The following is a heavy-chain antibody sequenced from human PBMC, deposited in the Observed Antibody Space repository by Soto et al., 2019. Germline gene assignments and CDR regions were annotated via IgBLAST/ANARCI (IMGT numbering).Heavy chain of an antibody. CDR2: IKQDGSEK. Sequence: GGSLRLSCAASGFTFSYYWMTWVRQAPGKGLEWVANIKQDGSEKYYVDSVKGRFTISRDNAKNSLYLQMSSLRAEDTAIYYCASAGGTSGYTPAYWGQGTLVTVSS. CDR1: GFTFSYYW. J-gene: IGHJ4*02. V-gene: IGHV3-7*01. D-gene: IGHD5-12*01. CDR3: ASAGGTSGYTPAY.